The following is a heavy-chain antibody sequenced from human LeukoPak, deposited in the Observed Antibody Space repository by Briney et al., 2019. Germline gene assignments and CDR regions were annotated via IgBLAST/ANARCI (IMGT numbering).Heavy chain of an antibody. V-gene: IGHV3-11*04. J-gene: IGHJ6*03. D-gene: IGHD2-2*01. CDR1: GFTFSDYY. CDR2: ISSSGSTI. CDR3: ARGIRTSFLYYYYYYMDV. Sequence: PGGSLRSSCAASGFTFSDYYMSWIRQAPGKGLEWVSYISSSGSTIYYADSVKGRFTISRDNAKNSLYLQMNSLRAEDTAVYYCARGIRTSFLYYYYYYMDVWGKGTTVTVSS.